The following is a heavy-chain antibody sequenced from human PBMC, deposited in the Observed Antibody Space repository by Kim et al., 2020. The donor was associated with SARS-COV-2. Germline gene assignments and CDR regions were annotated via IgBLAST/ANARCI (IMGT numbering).Heavy chain of an antibody. J-gene: IGHJ4*02. D-gene: IGHD3-22*01. CDR3: ARAHYYYGSSGYYPDFY. V-gene: IGHV3-21*01. CDR2: ISSSSSYI. CDR1: GFTFSSYS. Sequence: GGSLRLSCAASGFTFSSYSMNWVRQAPGKGLEWVSSISSSSSYIYYADSVKGRFTISRDNAKNSLYLQMNSLRAEDTAVYYCARAHYYYGSSGYYPDFYWGQGALVTVSS.